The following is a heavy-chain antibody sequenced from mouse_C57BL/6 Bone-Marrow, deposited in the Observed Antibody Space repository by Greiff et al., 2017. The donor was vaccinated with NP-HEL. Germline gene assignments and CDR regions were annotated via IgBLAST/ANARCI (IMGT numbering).Heavy chain of an antibody. Sequence: EVKLVESGGGLLKPGGSLKLSCAASGFTFSTYAISWVRQTPEKRLEWVATISDGGSYTYYPDNVKGRFTISRDNAKNNLYLQMSHLKSEDTAMYYCARDQGVYYGLAYWGQGTLVTVSA. J-gene: IGHJ3*01. V-gene: IGHV5-4*01. CDR1: GFTFSTYA. CDR3: ARDQGVYYGLAY. CDR2: ISDGGSYT. D-gene: IGHD2-1*01.